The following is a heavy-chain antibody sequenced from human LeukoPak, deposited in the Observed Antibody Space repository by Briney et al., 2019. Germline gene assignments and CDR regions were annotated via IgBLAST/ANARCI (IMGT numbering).Heavy chain of an antibody. Sequence: GGSLRLSCAASGFILTIYSMNWVRQAPGKGLEFVSSISSTSSATYYADSVKGRFTISRDNAKNSMYLQMNSLRDEDTAVYYCARQGDLDYWSQGTLVTVCS. J-gene: IGHJ4*02. CDR3: ARQGDLDY. CDR2: ISSTSSAT. V-gene: IGHV3-48*02. CDR1: GFILTIYS. D-gene: IGHD3-16*01.